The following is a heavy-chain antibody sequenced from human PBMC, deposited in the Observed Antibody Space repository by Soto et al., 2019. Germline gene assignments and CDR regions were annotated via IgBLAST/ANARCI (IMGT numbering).Heavy chain of an antibody. CDR3: AKATATGGGAFDI. J-gene: IGHJ3*02. CDR1: GFKFSNYA. D-gene: IGHD2-8*02. V-gene: IGHV3-23*01. CDR2: ILVDGRT. Sequence: TGGSLRLSCAASGFKFSNYAMSWVRQAPGKGLEWVSTILVDGRTFYVDSVEGRFTISRDSSQNTVYLQMNSLTAGDTALYYCAKATATGGGAFDICGQGTMVTVSS.